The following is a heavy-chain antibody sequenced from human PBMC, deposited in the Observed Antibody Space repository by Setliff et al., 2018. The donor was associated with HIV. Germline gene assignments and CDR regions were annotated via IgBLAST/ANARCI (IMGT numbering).Heavy chain of an antibody. CDR3: TRGLLWFGELWPLQYGMDV. V-gene: IGHV1-2*06. CDR1: GYTFTAYY. J-gene: IGHJ6*02. D-gene: IGHD3-10*01. CDR2: IIPSSGGT. Sequence: GASVKVSCKASGYTFTAYYMHWVRQAPGQGLEWMGRIIPSSGGTNYAQKFQGRVTMTRDTSISTAYMELSRLRSDDTAVYYCTRGLLWFGELWPLQYGMDVWGQGTTVTVSS.